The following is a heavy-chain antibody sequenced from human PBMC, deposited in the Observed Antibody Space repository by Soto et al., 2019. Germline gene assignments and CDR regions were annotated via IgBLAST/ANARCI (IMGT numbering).Heavy chain of an antibody. V-gene: IGHV1-69*12. CDR3: ARDVWRDPDCISTSCSYNWFDP. J-gene: IGHJ5*02. D-gene: IGHD2-2*01. Sequence: QVQLVQSGAEVKKPGSSVKVSRKASGGTFIIYGISWVRQAPGQGLEWMGGLMPIFGTPNYAQKFQGRVTIMADESTSTAYMELSSLRSEDTAVYYCARDVWRDPDCISTSCSYNWFDPWGKGTLVTVSS. CDR2: LMPIFGTP. CDR1: GGTFIIYG.